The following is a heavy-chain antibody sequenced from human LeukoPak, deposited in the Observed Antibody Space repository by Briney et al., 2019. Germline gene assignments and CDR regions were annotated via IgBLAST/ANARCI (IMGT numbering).Heavy chain of an antibody. J-gene: IGHJ3*02. Sequence: PGGSLRLSCAASGFTFSAYAMIWVRQATGKGLEWVSAISGSGYSTYYADSVKGRFTISRDNSKNTLFLQMSSLRAEDAAVYYCAKDPNGDYVGAFDSWGQGTMVIVSS. CDR3: AKDPNGDYVGAFDS. CDR1: GFTFSAYA. V-gene: IGHV3-23*01. D-gene: IGHD4-17*01. CDR2: ISGSGYST.